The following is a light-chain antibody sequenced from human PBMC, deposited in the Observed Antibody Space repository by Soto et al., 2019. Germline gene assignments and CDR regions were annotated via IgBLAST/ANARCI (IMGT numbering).Light chain of an antibody. J-gene: IGKJ1*01. Sequence: EIVLTQSPGTLSLSPGERATLSCRASQSVSNSYLAWHQQKPGQAPRLLIYGASSRATGIPDRFSGSGSGTDFTLTISRLEPEDFAVYYCQQYGSSPRTFGQGTKVEVK. CDR3: QQYGSSPRT. CDR1: QSVSNSY. V-gene: IGKV3-20*01. CDR2: GAS.